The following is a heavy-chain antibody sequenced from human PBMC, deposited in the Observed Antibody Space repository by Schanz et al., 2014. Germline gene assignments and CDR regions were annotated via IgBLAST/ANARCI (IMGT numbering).Heavy chain of an antibody. CDR3: TRDRGALINHNDALDL. Sequence: QVQLVESGGGVVQPGGSLRLSCAASGFSFSGSGMHWVRQAPGEGLEWVAFIRYDGSSKYYADSVRGRFTISRDDSKNTLYLQMNSLRSEDTAVYYCTRDRGALINHNDALDLWGQGTMVSVSS. J-gene: IGHJ3*01. V-gene: IGHV3-30*02. CDR2: IRYDGSSK. D-gene: IGHD3-16*01. CDR1: GFSFSGSG.